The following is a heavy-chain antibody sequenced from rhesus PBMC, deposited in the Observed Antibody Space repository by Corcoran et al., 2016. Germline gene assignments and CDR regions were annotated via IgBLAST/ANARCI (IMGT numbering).Heavy chain of an antibody. CDR2: ISGCSGST. J-gene: IGHJ4*01. V-gene: IGHV4-65*01. D-gene: IGHD6-25*01. CDR1: GGSVSSSNW. Sequence: QVQLQESGPGLVKPSETLSLTCAVSGGSVSSSNWWSWIRQPPGKGLEWIGYISGCSGSTYYNPSLDSLVTISTDTSKNQFSLKRSSVTAADTGIYYCSRVPGYSGSWPRFDYWGQGVLVTVSS. CDR3: SRVPGYSGSWPRFDY.